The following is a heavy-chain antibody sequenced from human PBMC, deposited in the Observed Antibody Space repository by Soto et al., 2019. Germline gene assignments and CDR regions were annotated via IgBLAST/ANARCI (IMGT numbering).Heavy chain of an antibody. CDR3: ARAGCDGGRCYTLVGLRYGMDV. J-gene: IGHJ6*02. CDR1: GFTFSSYA. V-gene: IGHV3-30-3*01. Sequence: QVQLVESGGGVVQPGRSLRLSCAASGFTFSSYAMYWVRQAPGKGLEWVAVISYDGSNKYYADSVKGRFTISRDNSKNTLYLQMNSLRAEDKAVYYCARAGCDGGRCYTLVGLRYGMDVWGQGTTVTVSS. CDR2: ISYDGSNK. D-gene: IGHD2-15*01.